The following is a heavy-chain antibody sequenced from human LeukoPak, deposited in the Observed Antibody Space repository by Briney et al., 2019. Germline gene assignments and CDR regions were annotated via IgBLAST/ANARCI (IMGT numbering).Heavy chain of an antibody. Sequence: ASVKVSCKASGYTFTNYAINWVRQAPGQGLEWMGWINTDTGNPTYAQGFTGRFVFSLDTSVSTAYLQISSLKAEDTAVYYCARSGGSGSHYARYYYYYMDVWGKGTTVTVSS. CDR3: ARSGGSGSHYARYYYYYMDV. CDR2: INTDTGNP. D-gene: IGHD3-10*01. J-gene: IGHJ6*03. V-gene: IGHV7-4-1*02. CDR1: GYTFTNYA.